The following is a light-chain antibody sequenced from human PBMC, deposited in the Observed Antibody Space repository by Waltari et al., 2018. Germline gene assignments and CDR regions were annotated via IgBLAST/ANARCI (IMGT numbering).Light chain of an antibody. CDR1: DGITSW. Sequence: DIQMTPSPSTLSASEGDRVTITCRASDGITSWVAWFQQKPGKAPKLLIYDASSLESGVPSRFSGSGSGTEFTLTISSLQPDDFATYYCQQYNSYSTWTFGQGTKVEIK. CDR3: QQYNSYSTWT. CDR2: DAS. J-gene: IGKJ1*01. V-gene: IGKV1-5*01.